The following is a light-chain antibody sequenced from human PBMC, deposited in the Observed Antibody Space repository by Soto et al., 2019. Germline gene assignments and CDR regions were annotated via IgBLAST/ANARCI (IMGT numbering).Light chain of an antibody. Sequence: EIVLTQSPGTLSLSPGERATLSCRASQSVSSIYLGWYQQKPGQAPRLLMYGASSRATGIPERFSGSGSGTDFTLTISRLEPEDFAVYYCQQFSSYPLTFGGGTTGDIK. CDR1: QSVSSIY. CDR3: QQFSSYPLT. CDR2: GAS. J-gene: IGKJ4*01. V-gene: IGKV3-20*01.